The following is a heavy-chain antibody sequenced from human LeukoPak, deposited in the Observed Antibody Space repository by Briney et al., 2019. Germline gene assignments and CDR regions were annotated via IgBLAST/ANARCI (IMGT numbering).Heavy chain of an antibody. CDR3: AREGGGYIYGTFDY. CDR2: INLNSGNT. CDR1: GYTFTSYD. V-gene: IGHV1-8*03. Sequence: ASVKVSCKASGYTFTSYDINWVRQAPGQGLEWMGWINLNSGNTGCAQTFQGRVTITRNTSISTAYLELSSLRSEATAVYYCAREGGGYIYGTFDYWGQGTLVTVSS. D-gene: IGHD5-18*01. J-gene: IGHJ4*02.